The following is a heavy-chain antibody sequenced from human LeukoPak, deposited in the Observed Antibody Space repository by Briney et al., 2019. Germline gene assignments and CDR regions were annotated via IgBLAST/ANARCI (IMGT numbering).Heavy chain of an antibody. V-gene: IGHV3-30-3*01. Sequence: PGGSLRLSCAASGFTFSSYATHWVRQAPGKGLEWVAVISYDGSNKYYADSVKGRFTISRDNSKNTLYLQMNSLRAEDTAVYYCARDPSNYDILTGYYFHYFDYWGQGTLVTVSS. CDR2: ISYDGSNK. CDR3: ARDPSNYDILTGYYFHYFDY. J-gene: IGHJ4*02. D-gene: IGHD3-9*01. CDR1: GFTFSSYA.